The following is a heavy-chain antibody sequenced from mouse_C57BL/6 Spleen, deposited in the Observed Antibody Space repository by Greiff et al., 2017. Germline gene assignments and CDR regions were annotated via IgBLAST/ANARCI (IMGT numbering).Heavy chain of an antibody. V-gene: IGHV1-53*01. Sequence: VQLQQPGTDLVKPVASVMLSCQASGYPFTRYWMHWVKQRPGQGLEWIGNINPRNGGTNYNAKFKSKATLTVDQASSTAYMQLSSLTYEDSAVYYCARSSYGSCHFAYWGQGALVTASA. CDR2: INPRNGGT. CDR1: GYPFTRYW. D-gene: IGHD1-1*01. J-gene: IGHJ3*01. CDR3: ARSSYGSCHFAY.